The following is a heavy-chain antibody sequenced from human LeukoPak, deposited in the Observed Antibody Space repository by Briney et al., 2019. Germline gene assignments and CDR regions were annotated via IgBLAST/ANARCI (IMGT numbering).Heavy chain of an antibody. CDR3: AKGSGPAAIGGAVDY. Sequence: GGSLRLSCAASGFTFSSYAMSWVRQAPGKGLEWVSAISGSGGSTYYADSVKGRFTISRDNSKNTLYLQMNSLRAEDTAVYYRAKGSGPAAIGGAVDYWGQGTLVTVSS. J-gene: IGHJ4*02. CDR2: ISGSGGST. CDR1: GFTFSSYA. D-gene: IGHD2-2*01. V-gene: IGHV3-23*01.